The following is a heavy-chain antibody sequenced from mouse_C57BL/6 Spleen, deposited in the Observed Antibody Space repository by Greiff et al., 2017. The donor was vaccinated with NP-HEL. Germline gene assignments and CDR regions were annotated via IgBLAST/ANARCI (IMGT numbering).Heavy chain of an antibody. CDR1: GYSITSGYY. V-gene: IGHV3-6*01. D-gene: IGHD2-3*01. J-gene: IGHJ2*01. CDR2: ISYDGSN. Sequence: EVKLQESGPGLVKPSQSLSLTCSVTGYSITSGYYWNWIRQFPGNKLEWMGYISYDGSNNYNPSLKNRISITRDTSKNQFFLKLNSVTTEDTATYYCARDDGLDRYFDYWGQGTTLTVSS. CDR3: ARDDGLDRYFDY.